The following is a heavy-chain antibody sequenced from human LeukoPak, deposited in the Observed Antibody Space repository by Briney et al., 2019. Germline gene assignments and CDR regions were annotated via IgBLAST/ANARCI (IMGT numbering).Heavy chain of an antibody. CDR3: ARLYEGVGAPRMTSPFDY. D-gene: IGHD1-26*01. V-gene: IGHV3-48*01. CDR2: ISSSSSTI. Sequence: PGGSLRLSCAASGFTFSSYSMIWVRQAPGKGLEWVSYISSSSSTIYYADSVKGRFTISRDNAKNSLYLQMNSLRAEDTAVYYCARLYEGVGAPRMTSPFDYWGQGTLVTVSS. J-gene: IGHJ4*02. CDR1: GFTFSSYS.